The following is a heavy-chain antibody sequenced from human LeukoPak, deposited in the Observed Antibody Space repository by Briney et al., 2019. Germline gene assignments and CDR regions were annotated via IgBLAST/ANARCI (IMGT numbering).Heavy chain of an antibody. D-gene: IGHD6-19*01. CDR3: ARGSEGSSGWYSGDPDVAFDI. CDR2: ISYDGSNK. Sequence: PGRSLRLSCAASGFTFSSYAMHWVRQAPGKGLEWVAVISYDGSNKYYADSVKGRFTISRDNSKNTLYLQMNSLRAEDTAVYYCARGSEGSSGWYSGDPDVAFDIWGQGTMVTVSS. CDR1: GFTFSSYA. J-gene: IGHJ3*02. V-gene: IGHV3-30-3*01.